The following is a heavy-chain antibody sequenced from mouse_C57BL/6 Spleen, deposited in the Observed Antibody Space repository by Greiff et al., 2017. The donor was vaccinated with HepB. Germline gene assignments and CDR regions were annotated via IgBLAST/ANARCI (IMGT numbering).Heavy chain of an antibody. CDR1: GYSITSGYY. J-gene: IGHJ1*03. Sequence: DVKLQESGPGLVKPSQSLSLTCSVTGYSITSGYYWNWIRQFPGNKLEWMGYISYDGSNNYNPSLKNRISITRDTSKNQFFLKLNSVTTEDTATYYCASNYDYDGDWYFDVWGTGTTVTVSS. V-gene: IGHV3-6*01. CDR3: ASNYDYDGDWYFDV. CDR2: ISYDGSN. D-gene: IGHD2-4*01.